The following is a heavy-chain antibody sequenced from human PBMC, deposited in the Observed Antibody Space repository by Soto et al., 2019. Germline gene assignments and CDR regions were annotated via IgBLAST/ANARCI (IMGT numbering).Heavy chain of an antibody. CDR2: IYYSGST. D-gene: IGHD5-12*01. CDR1: GCSISSSSYS. J-gene: IGHJ5*02. Sequence: PSETLSLTCTVSGCSISSSSYSWCWILQPPGKGLEWIGNIYYSGSTYYNPSLKSRVTISVDTSKNQFSLKLSSVTAADTAVYYCARHFPLTDRGYETATYSWGQGTLVTVAS. V-gene: IGHV4-39*01. CDR3: ARHFPLTDRGYETATYS.